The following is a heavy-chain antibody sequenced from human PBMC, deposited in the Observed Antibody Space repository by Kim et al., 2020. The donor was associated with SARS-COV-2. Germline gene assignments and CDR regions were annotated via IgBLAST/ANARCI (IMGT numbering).Heavy chain of an antibody. V-gene: IGHV5-51*01. Sequence: SPSFQGQVTISAAKSISAAYLQWSSLKASDTAMYYCARSETMVRVNNFDYWGQGTLVTVSS. D-gene: IGHD3-10*01. CDR3: ARSETMVRVNNFDY. J-gene: IGHJ4*02.